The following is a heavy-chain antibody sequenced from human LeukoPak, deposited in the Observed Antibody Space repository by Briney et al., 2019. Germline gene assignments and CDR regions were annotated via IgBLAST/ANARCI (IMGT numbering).Heavy chain of an antibody. CDR2: INPSGGST. Sequence: ASVKVSCKASGYTFTSYDMHWVRQAPGQGLEWMGIINPSGGSTSYAQKFQGRVTMTRDTSTSTVYMELSSLRSVDTAVYYCARDRRRIKKGDGVVVVAAIFDYWGQGTLVTASS. CDR3: ARDRRRIKKGDGVVVVAAIFDY. D-gene: IGHD2-15*01. CDR1: GYTFTSYD. V-gene: IGHV1-46*01. J-gene: IGHJ4*02.